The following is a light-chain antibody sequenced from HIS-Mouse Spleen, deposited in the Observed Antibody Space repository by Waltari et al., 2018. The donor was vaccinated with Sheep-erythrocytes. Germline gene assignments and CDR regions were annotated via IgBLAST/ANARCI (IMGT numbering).Light chain of an antibody. J-gene: IGLJ3*02. Sequence: LTQPASVSGSPGQSITISCTGTSSDVGSYNLVSWYQQHPGKPPKLMIYEGSKRPSGVSNRFSGSKSGNTASLTISGLQAEDEADYYCCSYAGSSTPWVFGGGTKLTVL. CDR2: EGS. V-gene: IGLV2-23*01. CDR3: CSYAGSSTPWV. CDR1: SSDVGSYNL.